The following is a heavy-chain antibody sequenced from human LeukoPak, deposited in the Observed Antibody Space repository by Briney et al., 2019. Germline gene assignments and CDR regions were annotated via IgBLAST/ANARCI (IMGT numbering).Heavy chain of an antibody. CDR2: INPNSGGT. Sequence: ASVKVSCKASGYTFTGYYMHWVRQAPGQGLEWMGWINPNSGGTNYAQKFQGRVTMTRDTSISTAYMELSRLRSDDTAVYYCARALGYDSSGAFDIWGQGTMVTVSS. J-gene: IGHJ3*02. CDR3: ARALGYDSSGAFDI. CDR1: GYTFTGYY. D-gene: IGHD3-22*01. V-gene: IGHV1-2*02.